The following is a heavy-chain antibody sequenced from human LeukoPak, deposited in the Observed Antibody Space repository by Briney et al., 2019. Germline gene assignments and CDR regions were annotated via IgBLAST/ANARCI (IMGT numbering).Heavy chain of an antibody. J-gene: IGHJ4*02. D-gene: IGHD2-21*02. CDR3: TRLWGDCGGDCYYHDY. CDR2: IRSRADNYAT. CDR1: GFTFSGSV. Sequence: GGSLRLSCAASGFTFSGSVMHWVRQTSGKGLEWVGRIRSRADNYATAYAASVRGRFTISRDDSKNTAFLQMNSLKTEDTAVYYCTRLWGDCGGDCYYHDYWGQGTLVTISS. V-gene: IGHV3-73*01.